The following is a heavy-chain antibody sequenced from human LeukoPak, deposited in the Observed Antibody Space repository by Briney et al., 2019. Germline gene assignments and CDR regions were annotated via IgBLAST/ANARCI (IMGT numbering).Heavy chain of an antibody. CDR1: GFTFSDYY. J-gene: IGHJ4*02. Sequence: GGSLRLSCAASGFTFSDYYMSWIRQAPGKGLEWVSYISSSGSTIYYADSVKGRFTISRDNAKSSLYLQMNSLRAEDTAVYYCARHPHYDILTGYYFGWGQGTLVTVSS. D-gene: IGHD3-9*01. CDR3: ARHPHYDILTGYYFG. CDR2: ISSSGSTI. V-gene: IGHV3-11*04.